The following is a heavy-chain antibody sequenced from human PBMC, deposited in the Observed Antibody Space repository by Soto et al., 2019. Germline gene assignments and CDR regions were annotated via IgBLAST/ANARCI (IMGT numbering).Heavy chain of an antibody. CDR3: ARDRNYGDYSYYFDY. CDR2: IWYDGSNK. CDR1: GFTFSSYG. Sequence: PGGSLRLSCAASGFTFSSYGMHWVRQAPGKGLEWVAVIWYDGSNKYYADSVKGRFTISRDNSKNTLYLQMNSLRAEDTAVYYCARDRNYGDYSYYFDYWGQGTLITVSS. J-gene: IGHJ4*02. D-gene: IGHD4-17*01. V-gene: IGHV3-33*01.